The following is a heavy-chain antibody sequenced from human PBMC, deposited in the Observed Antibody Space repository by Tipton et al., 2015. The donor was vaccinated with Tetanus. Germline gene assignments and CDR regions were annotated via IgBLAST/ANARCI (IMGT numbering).Heavy chain of an antibody. J-gene: IGHJ4*02. Sequence: TLSLTCTVSGGSISSYYWSWIRQPPGKGLEWIGYIYYSGSTNYNPSLKSRVTISVDTSKNQFSLKLSSVTAADTAVYYCARLGVCPDYWGQGTLVTVSS. CDR3: ARLGVCPDY. D-gene: IGHD2-2*01. V-gene: IGHV4-59*01. CDR1: GGSISSYY. CDR2: IYYSGST.